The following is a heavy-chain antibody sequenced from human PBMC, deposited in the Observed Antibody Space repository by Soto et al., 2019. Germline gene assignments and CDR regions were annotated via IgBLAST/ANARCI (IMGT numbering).Heavy chain of an antibody. J-gene: IGHJ4*02. CDR1: GGSVGSGTYY. CDR3: ARDDATHGDYLFN. D-gene: IGHD4-17*01. V-gene: IGHV4-61*01. CDR2: IYNSGST. Sequence: QVWLQESGPGLVKPSETLSLTCTVSGGSVGSGTYYWSWIRQPPGKGLEWIGYIYNSGSTNYNPSLQSRVTISVDTSKNQFSLKLSSVAAADTAVYYCARDDATHGDYLFNWGQGTLVTVSS.